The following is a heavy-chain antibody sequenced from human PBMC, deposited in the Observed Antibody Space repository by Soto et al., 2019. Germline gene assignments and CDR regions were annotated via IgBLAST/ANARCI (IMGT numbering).Heavy chain of an antibody. CDR1: GFTFSSYA. CDR2: ISGGGDGT. D-gene: IGHD5-18*01. CDR3: AQGIEVWGAYGIDV. V-gene: IGHV3-23*01. Sequence: EVQLLEAGGGLIQPGGSLRLSCAASGFTFSSYALSWVRQAPGKGLKWVSAISGGGDGTYYADSAKGRFTISRDKSKKTLYLQMNSLRVDDTAVYYCAQGIEVWGAYGIDVWGQGTTVTVSS. J-gene: IGHJ6*02.